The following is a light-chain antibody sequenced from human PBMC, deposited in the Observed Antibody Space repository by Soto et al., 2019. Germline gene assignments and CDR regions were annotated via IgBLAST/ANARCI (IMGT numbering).Light chain of an antibody. CDR1: QSVRSSY. V-gene: IGKV3-20*01. Sequence: EIVLTQSPGTLSLSPGGRATLSCRASQSVRSSYLAWYQQKSGQAPRLLIYGASSRATGIPDRFSGSGSGTDFILTISRLEPEDFAVYYCQQYGDSPSTFGQGTRLEIK. J-gene: IGKJ5*01. CDR3: QQYGDSPST. CDR2: GAS.